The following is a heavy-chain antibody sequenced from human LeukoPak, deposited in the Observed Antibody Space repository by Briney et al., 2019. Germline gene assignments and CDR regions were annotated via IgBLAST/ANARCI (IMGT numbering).Heavy chain of an antibody. CDR3: AHPSTPDYGGLDY. CDR1: GFTFRLYV. J-gene: IGHJ4*02. V-gene: IGHV3-23*01. Sequence: PGGSPRLSCAASGFTFRLYVMTWVRQAPGKGLEWVSAITGSGGSIYYADSVRGRFTISRDNSKNTLYLQMSSLRAEDTAIYYCAHPSTPDYGGLDYWGQGTLATVSS. D-gene: IGHD4-17*01. CDR2: ITGSGGSI.